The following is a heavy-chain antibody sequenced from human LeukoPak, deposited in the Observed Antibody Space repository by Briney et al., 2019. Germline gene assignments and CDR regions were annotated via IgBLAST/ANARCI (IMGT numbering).Heavy chain of an antibody. CDR3: ARVLRNWYFDL. CDR2: IYHTGST. Sequence: SETLSLTCTVSGYSISSGYYWGWIRQPPGKGLEWIGNIYHTGSTYYNPSLKSRVTISVDTSKNQFSLKLSSVTAADTAVYYCARVLRNWYFDLWGRGTLVTVSS. D-gene: IGHD5/OR15-5a*01. V-gene: IGHV4-38-2*02. J-gene: IGHJ2*01. CDR1: GYSISSGYY.